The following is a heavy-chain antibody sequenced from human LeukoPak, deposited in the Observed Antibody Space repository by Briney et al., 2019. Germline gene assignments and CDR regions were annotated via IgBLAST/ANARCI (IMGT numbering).Heavy chain of an antibody. CDR2: IYHSGST. Sequence: SETLSLTCAVSGGSISSGGYSWSWIRQPPGKGLEWIGYIYHSGSTYYNPSLKSRVTISVDRSKNQFSLKLSSVTAADTAVYYCASTITIFGAFDPWGQGTLVTVSS. CDR3: ASTITIFGAFDP. D-gene: IGHD3-3*01. CDR1: GGSISSGGYS. V-gene: IGHV4-30-2*01. J-gene: IGHJ5*02.